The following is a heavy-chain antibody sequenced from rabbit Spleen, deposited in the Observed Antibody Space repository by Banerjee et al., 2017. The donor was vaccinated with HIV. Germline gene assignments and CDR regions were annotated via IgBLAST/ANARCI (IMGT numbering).Heavy chain of an antibody. CDR1: GFSFSDRDV. J-gene: IGHJ6*01. V-gene: IGHV1S45*01. CDR2: INAATAKP. D-gene: IGHD3-3*01. Sequence: QEQLVESGGGLVQPEGSLTLTCKASGFSFSDRDVMCWVRQAPGKGLEWIACINAATAKPVYATWAKGRFTISRTSSTKVTLQMTSLTAADTATYFCARDLVVAIGWNFGWWGQGTLVTVS. CDR3: ARDLVVAIGWNFGW.